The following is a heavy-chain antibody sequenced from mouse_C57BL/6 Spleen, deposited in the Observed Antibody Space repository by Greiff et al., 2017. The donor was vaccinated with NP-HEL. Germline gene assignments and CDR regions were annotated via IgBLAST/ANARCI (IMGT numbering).Heavy chain of an antibody. CDR1: GFTFSSYT. J-gene: IGHJ3*01. D-gene: IGHD2-3*01. CDR2: ISGGGGNT. CDR3: ARHDGGGRWFAY. Sequence: DVKLVESGGGLVKPGGSLKLSCAASGFTFSSYTMSWVRQTPEKRLEWVATISGGGGNTYYPDSVKGRFTISRDNAKNTLYLQMSSLRSEDTALYYCARHDGGGRWFAYWGQGTLVTVSA. V-gene: IGHV5-9*01.